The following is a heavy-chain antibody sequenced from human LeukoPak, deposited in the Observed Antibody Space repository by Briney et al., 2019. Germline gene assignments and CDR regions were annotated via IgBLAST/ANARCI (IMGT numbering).Heavy chain of an antibody. D-gene: IGHD6-13*01. Sequence: GGSLRLSCAASGFTFSRYAMSWVRQAPGKGLEWVSDISGSGGSTYYADSVKGRFTISRDNSKNTLYLQMNSLRAEDTAVYYCAHPTEYSSSWYGNWFDPWGQGTLVTVSS. CDR3: AHPTEYSSSWYGNWFDP. J-gene: IGHJ5*02. CDR1: GFTFSRYA. V-gene: IGHV3-23*01. CDR2: ISGSGGST.